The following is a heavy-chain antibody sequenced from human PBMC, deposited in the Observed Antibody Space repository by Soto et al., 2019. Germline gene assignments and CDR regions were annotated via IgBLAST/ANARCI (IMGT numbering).Heavy chain of an antibody. CDR2: INSDGSST. D-gene: IGHD2-15*01. CDR1: GFTFSSYW. CDR3: VRTSLVVAAATREDY. V-gene: IGHV3-74*01. J-gene: IGHJ4*02. Sequence: EVQLVESGGGLVHPGESLRLSCAASGFTFSSYWMHWVRQAPGKGLVLVSRINSDGSSTSYAGSVKGRFTISRDNAKNTLYLQMNSLRAEDTAVYYCVRTSLVVAAATREDYWGQGTLVTVSS.